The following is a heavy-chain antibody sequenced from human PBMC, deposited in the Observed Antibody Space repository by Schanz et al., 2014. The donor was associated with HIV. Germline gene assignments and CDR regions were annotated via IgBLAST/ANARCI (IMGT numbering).Heavy chain of an antibody. CDR1: GYNFGNLD. CDR3: ARGGYYRGVCYYYVTAVDY. J-gene: IGHJ3*01. CDR2: MNPGSGNT. V-gene: IGHV1-8*02. D-gene: IGHD2-21*01. Sequence: QVWLVQSGAEVKKPGASVRVSCKASGYNFGNLDINWVRQATGQGLEWLGWMNPGSGNTGYAWKFQGRVTMTRDTSIRTAYMELSSLRSDDTAVYYCARGGYYRGVCYYYVTAVDYWGRGTKVTVSS.